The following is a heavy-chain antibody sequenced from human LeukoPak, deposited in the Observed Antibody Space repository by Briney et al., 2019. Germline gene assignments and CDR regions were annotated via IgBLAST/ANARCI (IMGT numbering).Heavy chain of an antibody. V-gene: IGHV4-31*03. D-gene: IGHD3-3*01. Sequence: SETLSLTCTVSGGSISSGGHYWSWIRQRPGKGLEWIVYINYSGSTYYNPSLKSRVSISLDTSQNHFSLRLSSVTAADTAVYYCARDEAIFGAGYYYGMDVWGQGTTVTVSS. J-gene: IGHJ6*02. CDR2: INYSGST. CDR3: ARDEAIFGAGYYYGMDV. CDR1: GGSISSGGHY.